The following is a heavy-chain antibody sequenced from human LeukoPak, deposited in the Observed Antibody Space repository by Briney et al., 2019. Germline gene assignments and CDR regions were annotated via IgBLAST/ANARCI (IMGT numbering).Heavy chain of an antibody. CDR3: ALLVATTGFDY. D-gene: IGHD5-12*01. Sequence: GASVKVSCKSSGYTFTSYGISWVRQAPGQGLEWMGWISAYNGNTNYAQKLQGRVTMTTDTSTSTAYMELRSLRSDDTAVYYCALLVATTGFDYWGQGTLVTVSS. CDR1: GYTFTSYG. J-gene: IGHJ4*02. CDR2: ISAYNGNT. V-gene: IGHV1-18*01.